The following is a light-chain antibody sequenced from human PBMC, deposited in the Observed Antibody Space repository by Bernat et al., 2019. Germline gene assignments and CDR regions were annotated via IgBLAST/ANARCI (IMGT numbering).Light chain of an antibody. V-gene: IGLV3-21*02. Sequence: LSQPPSLSVAPGETARMTCGVEGIGSQSVHWYQQKPGQAPVLIVYDDHDRASGIPERFSGSNSRNTATLTISRVEAGDEADYFCQVWDTINRQWVFGGGTQLTVL. J-gene: IGLJ2*01. CDR3: QVWDTINRQWV. CDR2: DDH. CDR1: GIGSQS.